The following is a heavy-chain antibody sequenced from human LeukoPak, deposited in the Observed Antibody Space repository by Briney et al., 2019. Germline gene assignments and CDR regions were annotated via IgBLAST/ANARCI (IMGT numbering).Heavy chain of an antibody. J-gene: IGHJ4*02. D-gene: IGHD1-26*01. Sequence: SVKVSCKASGGTFSSYAISWVRQAPGQGLEWMGGIIPIFGTTNYAQKFQGRVTITTDESTSTAYMELSSLRSEDTAVYYCARGDKSGSYGYYFDYWGQGTLVTVSS. CDR1: GGTFSSYA. CDR2: IIPIFGTT. CDR3: ARGDKSGSYGYYFDY. V-gene: IGHV1-69*05.